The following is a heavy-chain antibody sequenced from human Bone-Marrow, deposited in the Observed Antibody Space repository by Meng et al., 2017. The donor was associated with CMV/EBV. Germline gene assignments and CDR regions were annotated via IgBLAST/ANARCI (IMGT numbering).Heavy chain of an antibody. CDR2: ITFDGNNK. CDR1: GFSFNRFG. V-gene: IGHV3-30*12. D-gene: IGHD2-2*01. J-gene: IGHJ4*02. Sequence: GGSLRLSCAASGFSFNRFGMKWVRQAPGKGLEWVAFITFDGNNKYYVDSVKGRFTISRQNSRQNSKNTLYLEMNSLRAEDTAVYYCARDHLPYQLLCETWGQGTLVTVSS. CDR3: ARDHLPYQLLCET.